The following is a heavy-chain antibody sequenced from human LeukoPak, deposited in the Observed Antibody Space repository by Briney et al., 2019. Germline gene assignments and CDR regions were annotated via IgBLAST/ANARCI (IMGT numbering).Heavy chain of an antibody. CDR1: GFIVSTNY. CDR2: IYSDGRT. CDR3: ARAIAATFES. J-gene: IGHJ4*02. D-gene: IGHD6-13*01. V-gene: IGHV3-53*01. Sequence: GGSLRLSCAASGFIVSTNYMTWVRQAPGKGLEWVSVIYSDGRTFYADSVKGRFTISRDNSTNTLYLQMNSLRADDTAVYFCARAIAATFESWGQGNLVTVSS.